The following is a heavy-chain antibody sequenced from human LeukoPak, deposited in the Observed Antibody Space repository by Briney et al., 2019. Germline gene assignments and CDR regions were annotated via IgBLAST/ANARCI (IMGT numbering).Heavy chain of an antibody. Sequence: GASVKVSCKASGYTFTSYGISWVRQAPGQGLEWMGWINPNSGATNYAQKFQGRVTMTRDTSISTAYMELSRLRSDDTAVYYCATHYDFSTLDYWGQGTLVTVSS. CDR1: GYTFTSYG. CDR2: INPNSGAT. V-gene: IGHV1-2*02. CDR3: ATHYDFSTLDY. D-gene: IGHD3-3*01. J-gene: IGHJ4*02.